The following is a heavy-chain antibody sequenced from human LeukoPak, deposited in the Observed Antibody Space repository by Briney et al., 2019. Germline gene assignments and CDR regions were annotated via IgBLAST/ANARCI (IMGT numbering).Heavy chain of an antibody. D-gene: IGHD3-9*01. CDR2: IYYSESA. Sequence: SETLSLTCTVSGDSVSNYYWSWIRQPPGKRLEWIGCIYYSESATYNPSLKSRVTISLDTSKNQFFLKLSSVTAADTAVYYCARKRSFDLWGQGTLVTASS. J-gene: IGHJ4*02. CDR3: ARKRSFDL. CDR1: GDSVSNYY. V-gene: IGHV4-59*02.